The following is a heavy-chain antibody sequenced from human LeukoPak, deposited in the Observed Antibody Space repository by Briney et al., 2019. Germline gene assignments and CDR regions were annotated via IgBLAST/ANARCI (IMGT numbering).Heavy chain of an antibody. J-gene: IGHJ4*02. CDR1: GYTFTHYG. V-gene: IGHV7-4-1*02. D-gene: IGHD3-22*01. CDR2: INTNTGNP. CDR3: ARSYYYDSSGYYLFDY. Sequence: ASVKVSCKASGYTFTHYGINWVRQAPGQGLEWMGWINTNTGNPTYAQGFTGRFVFSLDTSVSTAYLQISSLKAEDTAVYYCARSYYYDSSGYYLFDYWGQGTLVTVSS.